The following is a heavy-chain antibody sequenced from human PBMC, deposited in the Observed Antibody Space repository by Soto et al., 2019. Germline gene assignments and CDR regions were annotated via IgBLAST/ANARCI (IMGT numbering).Heavy chain of an antibody. J-gene: IGHJ6*02. Sequence: QVQLVQSGAEVKKPGSSVKVSCKASGGTFSSYAISGVRQAPGQGLEWMGGIIPIFGTANYAQKFQGGVTITADKSASRAYMELSSLRSEDTAVYYCARRHGGYWSGGSCLPFYYYYGMAVWGQGTTVTVSS. D-gene: IGHD2-15*01. CDR2: IIPIFGTA. V-gene: IGHV1-69*06. CDR3: ARRHGGYWSGGSCLPFYYYYGMAV. CDR1: GGTFSSYA.